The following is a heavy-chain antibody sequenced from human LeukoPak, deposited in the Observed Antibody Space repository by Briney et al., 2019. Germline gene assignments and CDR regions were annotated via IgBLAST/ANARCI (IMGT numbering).Heavy chain of an antibody. CDR1: GFTFSCYT. Sequence: PGGSLRLSCAASGFTFSCYTMNWVRQAPGKGLEWVSSLSGTGRYIYYADLIKGRFTISSGNAQDSLYLQMKSLRAEDTAGYYCARSLRDPFDIWGQGTMVPVSS. J-gene: IGHJ3*02. CDR2: LSGTGRYI. V-gene: IGHV3-21*04. CDR3: ARSLRDPFDI.